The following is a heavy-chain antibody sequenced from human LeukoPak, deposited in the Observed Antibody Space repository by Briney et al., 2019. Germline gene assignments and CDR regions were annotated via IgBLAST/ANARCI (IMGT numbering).Heavy chain of an antibody. CDR2: FDPEDGET. J-gene: IGHJ4*02. D-gene: IGHD5-12*01. CDR1: GYTLTELS. CDR3: ATNRRRKYSAYDSLMRHFDY. V-gene: IGHV1-24*01. Sequence: ASVKVSCKVSGYTLTELSMHWVRQAPGKGLEWMGGFDPEDGETIYAQKFQGRVTMTEDTSTDTAYMELRSLRSEDTAVYYCATNRRRKYSAYDSLMRHFDYWGQGTLVTVSS.